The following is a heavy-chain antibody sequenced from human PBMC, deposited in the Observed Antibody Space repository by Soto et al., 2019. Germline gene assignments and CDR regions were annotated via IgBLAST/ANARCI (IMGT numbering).Heavy chain of an antibody. V-gene: IGHV3-30*18. D-gene: IGHD3-22*01. CDR2: ISYDGSNK. J-gene: IGHJ2*01. Sequence: LSCAASGFTFSSYGMHWVRQAPGKGLEWVAVISYDGSNKYYADSVKGRFTISRDNSKNTLYLQMHRLRAEATAVYYCAKDSGSGYYWYFDLWGRGTLVTVSS. CDR1: GFTFSSYG. CDR3: AKDSGSGYYWYFDL.